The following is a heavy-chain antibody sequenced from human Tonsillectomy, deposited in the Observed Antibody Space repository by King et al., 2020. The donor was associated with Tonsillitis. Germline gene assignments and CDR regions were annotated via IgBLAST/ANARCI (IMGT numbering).Heavy chain of an antibody. CDR2: ISGADAT. Sequence: VQLVESGGGLVQPGGSLRLSCAASGFTFNSYVMTWVRQSPGTGLEWVSGISGADATKYADSVKGRFTISRDKSKNTLYLQMNSLRAEDTAVYYCAKGLTTDCFACAFDIWGQGTLVTVSS. J-gene: IGHJ3*02. CDR3: AKGLTTDCFACAFDI. D-gene: IGHD2-2*01. V-gene: IGHV3-23*04. CDR1: GFTFNSYV.